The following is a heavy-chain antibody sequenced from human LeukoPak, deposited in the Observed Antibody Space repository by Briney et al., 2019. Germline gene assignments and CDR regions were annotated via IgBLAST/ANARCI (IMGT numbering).Heavy chain of an antibody. CDR3: ARVGSGWSYYYYYYMDV. D-gene: IGHD6-19*01. CDR1: GYTFTSYG. Sequence: ASVKVSCKASGYTFTSYGISWVRQAPGQGLEWMGWISAYNGNTNYAQKFQGRVTMTRNTSISTAYMELSSLRSEDTAVYYCARVGSGWSYYYYYYMDVWGKGTTVTISS. CDR2: ISAYNGNT. J-gene: IGHJ6*03. V-gene: IGHV1-18*01.